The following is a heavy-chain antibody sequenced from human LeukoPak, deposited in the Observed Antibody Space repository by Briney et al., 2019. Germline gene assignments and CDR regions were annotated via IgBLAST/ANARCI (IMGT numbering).Heavy chain of an antibody. CDR2: ISYDGSNK. CDR3: AKQLGYCSDGSCYFPY. CDR1: GFTFSSYA. Sequence: GGSLRLSCAASGFTFSSYAMHWVRQAPGKGLEWVAVISYDGSNKYYADSVKGRFTISRDNSKSTLCLQMNSLRAEDTAVYYRAKQLGYCSDGSCYFPYWGQGTLVTVSS. J-gene: IGHJ4*02. D-gene: IGHD2-15*01. V-gene: IGHV3-30-3*02.